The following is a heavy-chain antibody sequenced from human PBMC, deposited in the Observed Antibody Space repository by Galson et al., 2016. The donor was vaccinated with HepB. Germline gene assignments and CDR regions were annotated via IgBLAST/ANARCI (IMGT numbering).Heavy chain of an antibody. V-gene: IGHV2-5*02. D-gene: IGHD1-26*01. CDR1: AFSLRTSGVG. J-gene: IGHJ4*02. Sequence: PALVKPTQTLTLTCTFSAFSLRTSGVGVAWIRQPPGKALEWLAVIYWDDAKHYSPSLRSRLTITKGTSKNQVVLTMTSMDPVDTATYFCAHIGSFDYWGQGILVTVSA. CDR2: IYWDDAK. CDR3: AHIGSFDY.